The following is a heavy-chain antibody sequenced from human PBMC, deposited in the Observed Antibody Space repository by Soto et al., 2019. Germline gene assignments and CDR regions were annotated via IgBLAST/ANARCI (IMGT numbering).Heavy chain of an antibody. J-gene: IGHJ4*02. CDR2: INQDGGEK. V-gene: IGHV3-7*03. CDR3: ARDATYCLDC. CDR1: GFTFSNYW. D-gene: IGHD2-8*02. Sequence: HPGGSLRLSCAASGFTFSNYWMAWVRQAPGKGLEWVANINQDGGEKYHVDSVKGRFTISRDNAENSLYLQMNSLRAEDTAVYYCARDATYCLDCWGRGTLVTVSS.